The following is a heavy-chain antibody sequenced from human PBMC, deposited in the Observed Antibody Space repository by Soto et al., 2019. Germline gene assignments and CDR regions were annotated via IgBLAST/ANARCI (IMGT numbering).Heavy chain of an antibody. J-gene: IGHJ4*02. V-gene: IGHV4-30-2*01. CDR2: IYHSGST. CDR3: ASSHAGAHITAAVH. D-gene: IGHD6-13*01. CDR1: GGSISSGGYS. Sequence: QLQLQESGSGLVKPSQTLSLTCAVSGGSISSGGYSWSWIRQPPGKGLEWIGYIYHSGSTYYNPPLKIRVTISVDRSKNQFSLKLSSVTAADTAVYYCASSHAGAHITAAVHWGQGTLVTVSS.